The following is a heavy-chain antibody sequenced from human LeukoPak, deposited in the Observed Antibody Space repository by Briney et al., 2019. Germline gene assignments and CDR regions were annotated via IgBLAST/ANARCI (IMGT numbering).Heavy chain of an antibody. V-gene: IGHV3-30*02. CDR1: GFTFSSYG. J-gene: IGHJ4*02. CDR3: AKERGRWLETDGFDY. CDR2: IRYDGSNK. D-gene: IGHD6-19*01. Sequence: GGSLRLSCAASGFTFSSYGMHWVRQAPGKGLEWVAFIRYDGSNKYYADSVKGQFTISRDNSKNTLYLQMNSLRAEDTAVYYCAKERGRWLETDGFDYWGQGTLVTVSS.